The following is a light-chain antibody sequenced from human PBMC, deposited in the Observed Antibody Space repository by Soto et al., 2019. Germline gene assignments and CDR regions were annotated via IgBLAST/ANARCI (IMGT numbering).Light chain of an antibody. Sequence: EIVLTQSPGTLSLSPGERATLFCSTSHSLSKNYLAWYQQRPGQAPRLLIYGAANRATGIPDRFSGSGSGTDFTFSISRLEPEDFAVYYCQQYGGSLTFGGGTKVDIK. CDR2: GAA. CDR3: QQYGGSLT. V-gene: IGKV3-20*01. CDR1: HSLSKNY. J-gene: IGKJ4*01.